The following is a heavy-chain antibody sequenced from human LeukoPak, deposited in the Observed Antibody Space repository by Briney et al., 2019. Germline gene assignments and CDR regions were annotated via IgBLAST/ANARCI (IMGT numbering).Heavy chain of an antibody. J-gene: IGHJ4*02. D-gene: IGHD6-13*01. Sequence: HPGGSLRLSCAASGFTFSSYNMNWVRQAPGKGPEWVSYISSSSNTIYYADSVKGRFTISRDNAKNSLYLQMNSLRAEDTAVYYCARGVIAAGGNDFDYWGQGTLVTVSS. CDR3: ARGVIAAGGNDFDY. V-gene: IGHV3-48*04. CDR2: ISSSSNTI. CDR1: GFTFSSYN.